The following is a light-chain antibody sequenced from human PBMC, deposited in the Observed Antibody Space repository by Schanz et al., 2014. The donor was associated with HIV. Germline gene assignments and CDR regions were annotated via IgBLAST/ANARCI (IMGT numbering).Light chain of an antibody. V-gene: IGLV2-14*03. J-gene: IGLJ2*01. CDR3: SSYANTDTVL. Sequence: QSALTQPASVSGSPGQSITISCTGTSSDVGYYNYVSWYQQHPGKAPKLMIYDVSNRPSGVSNRFSGSKSGNTASLTISGLQADDEADYYCSSYANTDTVLFGGGTKLTVL. CDR1: SSDVGYYNY. CDR2: DVS.